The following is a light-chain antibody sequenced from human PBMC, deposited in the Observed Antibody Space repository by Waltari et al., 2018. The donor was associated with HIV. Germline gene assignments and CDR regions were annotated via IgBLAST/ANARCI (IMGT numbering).Light chain of an antibody. CDR1: ISNIGKNY. Sequence: QSVLTQPPSVSAAPGQKVTISCSGTISNIGKNYVSWYQQLPGTAPKLLIYDNNNRPSGMPDRFSRSKSGTSSTLGITGLQAGDEADYFCGTWDSSLSAVVFGGGTLLTVL. CDR2: DNN. J-gene: IGLJ2*01. CDR3: GTWDSSLSAVV. V-gene: IGLV1-51*01.